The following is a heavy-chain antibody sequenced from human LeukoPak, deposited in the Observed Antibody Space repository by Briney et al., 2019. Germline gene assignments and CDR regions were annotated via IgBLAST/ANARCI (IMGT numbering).Heavy chain of an antibody. CDR2: IYYSGST. J-gene: IGHJ6*02. CDR3: ARRSMVRTVGYYYGMDV. CDR1: GGSINSDY. D-gene: IGHD4/OR15-4a*01. V-gene: IGHV4-59*08. Sequence: SETLSLTCTVSGGSINSDYWSWIRQPPGKGLEWLGYIYYSGSTNYNPSLESRVTISVDTSKKQFSLRLSSVTAADTAVYYCARRSMVRTVGYYYGMDVWGRGTTVTVSS.